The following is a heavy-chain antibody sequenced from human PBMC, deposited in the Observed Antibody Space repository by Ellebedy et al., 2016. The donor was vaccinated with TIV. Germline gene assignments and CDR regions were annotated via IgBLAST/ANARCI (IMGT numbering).Heavy chain of an antibody. Sequence: GESLKISXVVSGLTFSGYYMSWIRQAPGKGLEWIAYISSSGHSVHYADSVRDRFTISRDNAKNSLYLQMSSLRDDDAAVYYCARDRFSVAGTNFDYWGQGTVVTVSS. CDR3: ARDRFSVAGTNFDY. CDR2: ISSSGHSV. V-gene: IGHV3-11*01. CDR1: GLTFSGYY. D-gene: IGHD6-19*01. J-gene: IGHJ4*02.